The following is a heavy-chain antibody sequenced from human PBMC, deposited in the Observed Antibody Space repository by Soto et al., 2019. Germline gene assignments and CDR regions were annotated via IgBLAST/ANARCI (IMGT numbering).Heavy chain of an antibody. Sequence: LSLTCTVSGGSINTFYWSWVRQPAGKGLEWIGRIFSSGSTSFNPSLESRVTMSVDTSKNHFSLNLSSVTAADMAVYYCAREGSYSAYNFAHGIQLWSFDFWGQGALVTVSS. D-gene: IGHD5-12*01. CDR2: IFSSGST. CDR3: AREGSYSAYNFAHGIQLWSFDF. V-gene: IGHV4-4*07. J-gene: IGHJ4*02. CDR1: GGSINTFY.